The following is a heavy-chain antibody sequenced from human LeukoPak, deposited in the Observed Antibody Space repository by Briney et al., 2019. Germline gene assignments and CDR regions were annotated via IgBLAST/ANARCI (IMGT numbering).Heavy chain of an antibody. CDR3: VNPGWYYDSSGYSYYYGMDV. V-gene: IGHV3-64*05. CDR2: IVSNGDST. J-gene: IGHJ6*02. CDR1: GFTFSRDG. Sequence: QTGGSLRLSCSAPGFTFSRDGMHWVRQAPGKGLEYVSAIVSNGDSTYYADSVKGRVTISRDNAKNTLYIQMSSLRPDDTDLYYCVNPGWYYDSSGYSYYYGMDVWGQGTTVTVSS. D-gene: IGHD3-22*01.